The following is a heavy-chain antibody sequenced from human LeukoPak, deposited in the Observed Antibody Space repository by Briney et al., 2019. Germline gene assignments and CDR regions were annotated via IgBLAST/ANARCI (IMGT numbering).Heavy chain of an antibody. D-gene: IGHD3-3*01. CDR1: RYTFTGYY. CDR2: INPNSGGT. J-gene: IGHJ3*02. V-gene: IGHV1-2*02. Sequence: RASVKVSCKASRYTFTGYYMHWVRQAPGQGLEWMGWINPNSGGTNYAQKFQGRVTMTRDTSISTAYMELSRLRSDDTAVYYCARSRFLEWFGDAFDIWGQGTMVTVSS. CDR3: ARSRFLEWFGDAFDI.